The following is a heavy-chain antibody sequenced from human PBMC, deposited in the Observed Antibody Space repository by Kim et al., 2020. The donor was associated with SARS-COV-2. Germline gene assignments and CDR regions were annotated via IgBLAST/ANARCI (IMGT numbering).Heavy chain of an antibody. D-gene: IGHD3-22*01. CDR2: IGTAGDT. CDR1: GFTFSSYD. Sequence: GGSLRLSCAASGFTFSSYDMHWVRQATGKGLEWVSAIGTAGDTYYPGSVKGRFTISRENTKNSLYLQMNSLRAGDTAVYYCARGIHYCDSSGYYNWFDPWGQGTQVTVSS. V-gene: IGHV3-13*01. CDR3: ARGIHYCDSSGYYNWFDP. J-gene: IGHJ5*02.